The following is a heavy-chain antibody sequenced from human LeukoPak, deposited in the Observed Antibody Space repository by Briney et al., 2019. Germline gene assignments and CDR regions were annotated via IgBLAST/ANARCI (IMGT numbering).Heavy chain of an antibody. CDR1: GDSVSSNSAA. J-gene: IGHJ4*02. CDR2: TYYRSKLYN. D-gene: IGHD2-2*02. Sequence: SQTLSLTCAISGDSVSSNSAAWNWIRQSPSRGLEWLVRTYYRSKLYNDYAVSVKSRITINPDTSKDQFSLQLNSVTPEDTAVYYCARAPLFVVVPAAIFDYWGQGTLVTVSS. CDR3: ARAPLFVVVPAAIFDY. V-gene: IGHV6-1*01.